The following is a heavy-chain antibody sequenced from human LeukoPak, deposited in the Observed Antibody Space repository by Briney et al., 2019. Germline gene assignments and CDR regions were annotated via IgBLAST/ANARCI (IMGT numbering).Heavy chain of an antibody. CDR2: IHTTGST. D-gene: IGHD2-15*01. Sequence: SETLSLTCSVSVGFTTYDYWNWIRQPAGTAPEWIGRIHTTGSTNYNPSLKSRLTMTLDKSKKQFSLKVTSMTAADTALYYCARGGGNRHFDSWGQGILVTVSS. J-gene: IGHJ4*02. V-gene: IGHV4-4*07. CDR1: VGFTTYDY. CDR3: ARGGGNRHFDS.